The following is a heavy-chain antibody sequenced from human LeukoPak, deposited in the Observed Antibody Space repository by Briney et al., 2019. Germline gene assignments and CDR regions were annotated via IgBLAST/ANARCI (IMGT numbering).Heavy chain of an antibody. V-gene: IGHV3-15*01. D-gene: IGHD2-2*01. Sequence: GGSLRLSCAASGFTFSNAWMSWVRQAPEKGVEWVGRIKSKTDGGTTDYAAPVKGRFTISRDDSKNTLYLQMNSLKTEDTAVYYCTTADGSRGYYYGMDVWGQGTTVTVSS. CDR3: TTADGSRGYYYGMDV. J-gene: IGHJ6*02. CDR2: IKSKTDGGTT. CDR1: GFTFSNAW.